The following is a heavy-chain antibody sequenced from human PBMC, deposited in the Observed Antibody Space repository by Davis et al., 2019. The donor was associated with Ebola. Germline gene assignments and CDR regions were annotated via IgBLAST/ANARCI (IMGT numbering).Heavy chain of an antibody. J-gene: IGHJ4*02. CDR2: TYYSSKWYN. V-gene: IGHV6-1*01. CDR1: GDSVSGSSGA. CDR3: ARGWLRTGFDY. Sequence: PSETLSLTCAISGDSVSGSSGAWNWIRQSPSRGLEWLGRTYYSSKWYNDYAECVKGRIIINPDTSKNQFSLQLNSVTPEDTAVYYCARGWLRTGFDYWGQGTLVTVSS. D-gene: IGHD3/OR15-3a*01.